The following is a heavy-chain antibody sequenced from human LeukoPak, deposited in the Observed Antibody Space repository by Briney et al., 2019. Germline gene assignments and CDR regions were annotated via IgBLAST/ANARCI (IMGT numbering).Heavy chain of an antibody. J-gene: IGHJ3*02. D-gene: IGHD2-8*01. CDR1: GFTFSSYS. CDR2: ISSSGSTI. Sequence: GGSLRLSCAASGFTFSSYSMNWVRQAPGKGLEWVSYISSSGSTIYYADSVKGRFTISRDNAKNSLYLQMNSLRAEDTAVYYCARECTDPAEEAFDIWGQGTRVTVSS. V-gene: IGHV3-48*04. CDR3: ARECTDPAEEAFDI.